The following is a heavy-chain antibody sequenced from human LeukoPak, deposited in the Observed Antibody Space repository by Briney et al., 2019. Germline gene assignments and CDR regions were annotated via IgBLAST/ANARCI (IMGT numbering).Heavy chain of an antibody. D-gene: IGHD5-18*01. CDR3: ARTGYNYGTPLNY. CDR2: ISSTGRTI. Sequence: GGSLRLCCAASGFTFNNYYMSWIRQAPGKGLEWVSYISSTGRTIYCADSVKGRFTISRDNAKNSMYLQMSSLRAEDTAVYYCARTGYNYGTPLNYWGQGTLVTVSS. CDR1: GFTFNNYY. V-gene: IGHV3-11*01. J-gene: IGHJ4*02.